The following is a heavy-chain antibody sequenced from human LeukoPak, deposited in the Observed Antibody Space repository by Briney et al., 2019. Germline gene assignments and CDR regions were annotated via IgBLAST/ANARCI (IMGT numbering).Heavy chain of an antibody. CDR3: ARDGRGGHNDF. V-gene: IGHV3-7*01. J-gene: IGHJ4*02. CDR2: IREDGGHK. Sequence: PGGSLRLSCVASGFTFTNHWMSWVRQAPGKGLEWVANIREDGGHKNYVDSVKGRFTISRDNAKNSLFLQMDSLRVDDTALYYCARDGRGGHNDFWGQGTLITVPS. D-gene: IGHD4-23*01. CDR1: GFTFTNHW.